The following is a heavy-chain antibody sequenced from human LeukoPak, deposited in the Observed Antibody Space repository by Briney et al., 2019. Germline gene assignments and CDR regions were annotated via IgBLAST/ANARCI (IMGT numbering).Heavy chain of an antibody. D-gene: IGHD3-22*01. CDR1: GGSFSGYY. CDR2: INHSGST. V-gene: IGHV4-34*01. J-gene: IGHJ4*02. CDR3: AREYYYDSSGRTGDFDY. Sequence: PSETLSLTCAVYGGSFSGYYWSWIRQPPGKGLEWIGEINHSGSTKYSPSLKSRVTISIDTSKNQFSLKLSSVTATDTAVYYCAREYYYDSSGRTGDFDYWGQGTLVTVSS.